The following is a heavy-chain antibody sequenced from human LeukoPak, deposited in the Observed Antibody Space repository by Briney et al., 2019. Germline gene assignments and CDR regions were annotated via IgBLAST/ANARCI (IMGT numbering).Heavy chain of an antibody. J-gene: IGHJ4*02. D-gene: IGHD3-9*01. Sequence: GGSLRLSCAVSGFTFSTYAMSWVRQAPGKGLQWVSAISGSGVSTYYADSVRGRFTISRDNSKNTVYLQMNSLGDDDTAVYYCARTNYDILAYWGQGTLVTVSS. V-gene: IGHV3-23*01. CDR3: ARTNYDILAY. CDR2: ISGSGVST. CDR1: GFTFSTYA.